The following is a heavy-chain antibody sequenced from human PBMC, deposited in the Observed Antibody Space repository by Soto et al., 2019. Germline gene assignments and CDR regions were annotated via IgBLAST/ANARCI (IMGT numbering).Heavy chain of an antibody. J-gene: IGHJ4*01. V-gene: IGHV6-1*01. D-gene: IGHD1-26*01. CDR1: GDSVSSNSAG. CDR3: ARGEQYSGRIFDY. CDR2: TYYRSKWYY. Sequence: SQTLSLTCAITGDSVSSNSAGWSWVRQSPSRGLEWLGRTYYRSKWYYEYAVSVRGRITINPDSSKNQYSLQLNSVTPEDTAVYFCARGEQYSGRIFDYWGQGTLVTVSS.